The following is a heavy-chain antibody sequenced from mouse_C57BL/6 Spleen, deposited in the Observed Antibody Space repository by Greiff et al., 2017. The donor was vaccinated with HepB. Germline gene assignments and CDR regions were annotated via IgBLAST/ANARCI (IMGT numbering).Heavy chain of an antibody. CDR1: GYTFTSYW. J-gene: IGHJ2*01. D-gene: IGHD1-1*01. CDR3: ARGDYYCSSF. V-gene: IGHV1-52*01. CDR2: IDPSDSET. Sequence: QVQLQQPGAELVRPGSSVKLSCKASGYTFTSYWMHWVKQRPIQGLEWIGNIDPSDSETHYNQKFKDKATLTVDKSSSTAYMQLSSLTSEDSAVYYCARGDYYCSSFWGQGTTLTVSS.